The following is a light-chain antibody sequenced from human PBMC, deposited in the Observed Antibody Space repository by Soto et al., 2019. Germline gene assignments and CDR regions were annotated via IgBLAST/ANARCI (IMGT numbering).Light chain of an antibody. CDR2: DVN. Sequence: AVTQPRSATGSPGQSVTISCTGTSSDVGAYIFVSWYQQHPGKAPKLMVYDVNRRPPGVPDRFFGSKSGNTASLTVSGLQAEDEADYYCVSFAGGTYVFGTGTKVT. CDR1: SSDVGAYIF. CDR3: VSFAGGTYV. V-gene: IGLV2-8*01. J-gene: IGLJ1*01.